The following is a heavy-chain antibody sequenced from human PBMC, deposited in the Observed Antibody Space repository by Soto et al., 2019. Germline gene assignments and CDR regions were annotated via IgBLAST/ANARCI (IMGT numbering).Heavy chain of an antibody. Sequence: QITLKESGPTLVKPTQTLTLTCTFSGFSLTTSGVGVGWIRQPPGKALEWLALIYWDDDKRYSPSLKSRFTITKDTSKNQVVLTMTNMYPVDTATYSCALPHRDYYGSSGYYAYWGQGTLVTVSS. CDR3: ALPHRDYYGSSGYYAY. J-gene: IGHJ4*02. V-gene: IGHV2-5*02. D-gene: IGHD3-22*01. CDR1: GFSLTTSGVG. CDR2: IYWDDDK.